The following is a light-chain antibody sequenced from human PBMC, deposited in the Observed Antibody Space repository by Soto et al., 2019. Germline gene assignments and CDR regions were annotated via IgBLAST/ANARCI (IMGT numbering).Light chain of an antibody. V-gene: IGKV3-11*01. J-gene: IGKJ2*01. Sequence: EIVLTQSPATLSLSPGERATLSSRTSQSVGTYLAWYQHNPGQAPRLLIYDASNRATGIPARFSGSGSGTDFTLTTSSPEPEDFAVYYCQQRYNWPNTFGQGTKLEIK. CDR2: DAS. CDR3: QQRYNWPNT. CDR1: QSVGTY.